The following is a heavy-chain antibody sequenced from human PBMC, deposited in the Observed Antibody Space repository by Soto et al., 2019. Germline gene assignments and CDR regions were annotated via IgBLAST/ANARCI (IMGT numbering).Heavy chain of an antibody. CDR2: FDPEDGET. CDR3: ARDHREYGALQSRSDY. V-gene: IGHV1-24*01. CDR1: GYTLTELS. Sequence: ASVKVSCKVSGYTLTELSMHWVRQAPGKGLEWMGGFDPEDGETIYAQKFQGRVTMTEDTSTDTAYMELRSLRSDDTAVYYCARDHREYGALQSRSDYWGQGTLVTVSS. J-gene: IGHJ4*02. D-gene: IGHD4-17*01.